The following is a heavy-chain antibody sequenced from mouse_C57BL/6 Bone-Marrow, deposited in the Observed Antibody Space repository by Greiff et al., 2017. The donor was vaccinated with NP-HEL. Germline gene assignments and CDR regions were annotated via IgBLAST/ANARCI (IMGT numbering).Heavy chain of an antibody. CDR1: GFNIKDDY. Sequence: EVQLQQSGAELVRPGASVKLSCTASGFNIKDDYMHWVKQRPEQGLEWIGWIDPGNGDTKYASKFQGKATITADTSSNTAYLQLSSLTSEDTAVYYCTTGGSSPYAMDYWGQGTSVTVSS. CDR3: TTGGSSPYAMDY. J-gene: IGHJ4*01. D-gene: IGHD1-1*01. CDR2: IDPGNGDT. V-gene: IGHV14-4*01.